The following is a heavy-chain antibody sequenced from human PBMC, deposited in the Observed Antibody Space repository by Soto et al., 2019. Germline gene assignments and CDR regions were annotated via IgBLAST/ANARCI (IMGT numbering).Heavy chain of an antibody. D-gene: IGHD3-3*01. V-gene: IGHV3-15*07. CDR3: AAYGDFGRGHYPH. J-gene: IGHJ4*02. Sequence: EVRLVESGGGLVKPGGSLRLSCAASGFSFSDNWMHWLRQAPGKGLEWVGRIKSRADGETTDYAAPVKGRFTISRDDSRDTFYLEINSPKGEDTAMYYCAAYGDFGRGHYPHWGQGILVTVSS. CDR1: GFSFSDNW. CDR2: IKSRADGETT.